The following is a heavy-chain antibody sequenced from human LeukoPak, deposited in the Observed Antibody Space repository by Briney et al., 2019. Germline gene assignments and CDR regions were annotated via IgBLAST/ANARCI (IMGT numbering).Heavy chain of an antibody. D-gene: IGHD3-10*02. J-gene: IGHJ4*02. V-gene: IGHV1-46*01. CDR2: VNPSGGST. CDR1: GYTFTSYY. CDR3: ARDMFLRNIPGY. Sequence: ASVKVSCKASGYTFTSYYMHWVRQAPGQGLEWMGIVNPSGGSTSYAQKFQGRVTMTRDTSTSTVYMELSSLRSEDTAVYYCARDMFLRNIPGYWGQGTLVTVSS.